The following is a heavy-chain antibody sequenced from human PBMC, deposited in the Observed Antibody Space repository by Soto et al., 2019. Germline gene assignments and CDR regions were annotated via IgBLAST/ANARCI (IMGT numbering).Heavy chain of an antibody. J-gene: IGHJ6*03. CDR2: INHSGST. Sequence: SETLSLTCAVYGGSFSGYYWSWIRQPPGKGLEWIGEINHSGSTNYNPSLKSRVTISVDTSKNKFSLKLSSVTAADTAVYYCARGLRGYCSGGSCLLGTYYYYYMDVWGKGTTVTVSS. D-gene: IGHD2-15*01. CDR1: GGSFSGYY. V-gene: IGHV4-34*01. CDR3: ARGLRGYCSGGSCLLGTYYYYYMDV.